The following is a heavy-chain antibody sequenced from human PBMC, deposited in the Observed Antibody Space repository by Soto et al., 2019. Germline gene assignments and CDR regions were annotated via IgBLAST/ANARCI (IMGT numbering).Heavy chain of an antibody. CDR2: IKGDGVTT. D-gene: IGHD3-3*01. CDR3: ARGAFGAYYLDY. J-gene: IGHJ4*02. CDR1: GFTFSSYW. Sequence: EVQLVDSGGGLVQPGGSLRLSCAASGFTFSSYWIHWVRQAPGEGLVWVSRIKGDGVTTNYADSVKGRFTISRDYAKNTVFLTMNSLRAEDTAVYYCARGAFGAYYLDYWGQGTLVTVSS. V-gene: IGHV3-74*01.